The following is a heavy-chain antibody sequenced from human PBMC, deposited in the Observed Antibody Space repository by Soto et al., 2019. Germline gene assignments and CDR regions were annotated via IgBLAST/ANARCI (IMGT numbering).Heavy chain of an antibody. Sequence: QVQLQESGPGLVKPSETLSLTCTVSGGSISSYYWSWIRQPPGKGLEWIGYIYYSGSTNYNPSLKGRVTISVDMSKNQFSLKLSSVTAAGTAVYYCARNGVGATTRANYYYYGMDVWGQGTTVTVSS. CDR1: GGSISSYY. V-gene: IGHV4-59*08. D-gene: IGHD1-26*01. J-gene: IGHJ6*02. CDR2: IYYSGST. CDR3: ARNGVGATTRANYYYYGMDV.